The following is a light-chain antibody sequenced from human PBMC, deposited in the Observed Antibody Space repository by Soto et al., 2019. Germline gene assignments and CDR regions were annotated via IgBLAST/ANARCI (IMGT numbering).Light chain of an antibody. CDR2: EVS. CDR3: SSYTSSSPL. V-gene: IGLV2-14*01. Sequence: QSAPTQPASVSGSPGQSITISCTGTSSDVGGYNYVSWYQQHPGKAPKLMIYEVSNRPSGVSNRFSGSKSGSTASLTISGLQAEDEADYYCSSYTSSSPLFGGGTKLTVL. CDR1: SSDVGGYNY. J-gene: IGLJ2*01.